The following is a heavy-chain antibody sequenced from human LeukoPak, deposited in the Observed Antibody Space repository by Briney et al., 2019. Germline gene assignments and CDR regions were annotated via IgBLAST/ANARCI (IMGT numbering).Heavy chain of an antibody. CDR1: GGSITSGVYF. D-gene: IGHD3-10*01. CDR2: IDSSGTT. Sequence: PSQTLSLTCIVSGGSITSGVYFWSWIRQPPGKGLEWIGYIDSSGTTTYNPSLESRVSISADTSRNLFSLTLYSMTAADTAVYYCARGLWFGELFPKTSGWFDPWGQGTLVTVSS. V-gene: IGHV4-30-4*01. J-gene: IGHJ5*02. CDR3: ARGLWFGELFPKTSGWFDP.